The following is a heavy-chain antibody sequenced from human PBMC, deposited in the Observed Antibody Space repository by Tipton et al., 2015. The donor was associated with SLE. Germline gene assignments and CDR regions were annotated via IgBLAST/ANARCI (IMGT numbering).Heavy chain of an antibody. D-gene: IGHD2-21*01. Sequence: TLSLTCTVSGGSIRSSIYYGGWSRQPPGKGLEWIGTIYYTGNTYYSPSLTSRITISLDTSKNQFSLKLSSVTAADTAVYYCAVNVVVKVQIDYWGRGALVTVSS. J-gene: IGHJ4*02. CDR2: IYYTGNT. CDR1: GGSIRSSIYY. V-gene: IGHV4-39*07. CDR3: AVNVVVKVQIDY.